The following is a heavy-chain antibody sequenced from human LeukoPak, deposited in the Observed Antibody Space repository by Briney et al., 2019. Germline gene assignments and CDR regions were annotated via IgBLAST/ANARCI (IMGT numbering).Heavy chain of an antibody. V-gene: IGHV3-7*04. J-gene: IGHJ5*02. CDR2: IKQDGSEK. Sequence: GGSLRLSCAASGFTLSSYWMSWVRQAPGKGLEWVANIKQDGSEKYYVDSVKGRFTISRDNAKNSLYLQMNSLRAEDTAVYYCARVRSLLLWFGEEANWFDPWGQGTLVTVSS. CDR3: ARVRSLLLWFGEEANWFDP. CDR1: GFTLSSYW. D-gene: IGHD3-10*01.